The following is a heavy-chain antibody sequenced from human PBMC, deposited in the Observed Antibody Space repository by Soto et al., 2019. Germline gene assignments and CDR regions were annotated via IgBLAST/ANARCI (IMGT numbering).Heavy chain of an antibody. J-gene: IGHJ4*02. CDR1: GFTFSSYA. D-gene: IGHD2-2*01. CDR3: ARTRLDCRFTSCYEY. Sequence: GGSLRLSCAASGFTFSSYAMHWVRQAPGKGLEWVAVISYDGSNKYYADSVKGRFTISRDNSKNTLYLQMNSLRAEDTAVYYCARTRLDCRFTSCYEYWGEGTLVTVSS. CDR2: ISYDGSNK. V-gene: IGHV3-30-3*01.